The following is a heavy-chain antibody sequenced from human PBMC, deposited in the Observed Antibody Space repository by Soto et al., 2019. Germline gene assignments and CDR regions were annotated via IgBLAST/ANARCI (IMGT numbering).Heavy chain of an antibody. Sequence: QVQLQESGPGLVKPSGTLSLTCAVSGGSISSSNWWSWVRQPPGKGLEWIGEIYHSGSTNYNPSLKSRVRISVDKSKNQFSLKLSSVTVADTPVYYCARGGGITIFGVVTQLDYWGQGTLVTVSS. D-gene: IGHD3-3*01. V-gene: IGHV4-4*02. CDR3: ARGGGITIFGVVTQLDY. J-gene: IGHJ4*02. CDR1: GGSISSSNW. CDR2: IYHSGST.